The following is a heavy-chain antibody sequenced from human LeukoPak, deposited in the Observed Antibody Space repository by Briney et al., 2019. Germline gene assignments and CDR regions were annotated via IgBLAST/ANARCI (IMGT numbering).Heavy chain of an antibody. Sequence: GGSLRLSCAASGFTFSSYSMNWVRQAPGKGLEWVSSISSSSSYIYYADSVKGRFTISRDNAKNSLYLQMNSLRAEDTAVYYCARDPPYYYGSGSYKFDYWGQGTLVTVSS. D-gene: IGHD3-10*01. CDR2: ISSSSSYI. CDR3: ARDPPYYYGSGSYKFDY. V-gene: IGHV3-21*01. CDR1: GFTFSSYS. J-gene: IGHJ4*02.